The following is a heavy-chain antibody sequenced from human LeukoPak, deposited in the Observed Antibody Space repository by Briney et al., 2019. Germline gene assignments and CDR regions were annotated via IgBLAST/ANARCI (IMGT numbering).Heavy chain of an antibody. Sequence: GGSLRLSCAVSGFTFNDYWMTWVRQAPGKGLEWVANIKQDGSDKNYVDSVKGRFTISRDNAENSLYLEMKSLRAEDTALYYCARDYEEHYYDSSGYYGYWGQGTLVTVSS. CDR2: IKQDGSDK. CDR3: ARDYEEHYYDSSGYYGY. J-gene: IGHJ4*02. CDR1: GFTFNDYW. D-gene: IGHD3-22*01. V-gene: IGHV3-7*01.